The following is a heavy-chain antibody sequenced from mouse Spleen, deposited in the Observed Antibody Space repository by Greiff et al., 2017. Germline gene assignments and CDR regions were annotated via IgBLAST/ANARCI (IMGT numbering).Heavy chain of an antibody. J-gene: IGHJ1*01. CDR2: ISSGSSTI. CDR1: GFTFSSFG. Sequence: EVKLMESGGGLVQPGGSRKLSCAASGFTFSSFGMHWVRQAPEKGLEWVAYISSGSSTIYYADTVKGRFTISRDNPKNTLFLQMTSLRSEDTAMYYCARRGLGIYDGYTEDFDVWGAGTTVTVSS. CDR3: ARRGLGIYDGYTEDFDV. V-gene: IGHV5-17*02. D-gene: IGHD2-3*01.